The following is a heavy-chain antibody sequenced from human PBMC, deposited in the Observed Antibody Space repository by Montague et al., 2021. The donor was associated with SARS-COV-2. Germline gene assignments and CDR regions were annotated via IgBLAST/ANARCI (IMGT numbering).Heavy chain of an antibody. V-gene: IGHV4-34*01. CDR2: INHSGST. CDR1: GGSFSGYY. D-gene: IGHD3-3*01. CDR3: ARVVGDYDFWSGQYYYYYYMDV. Sequence: SETLSLTCAVYGGSFSGYYWSWIRQPPGKGLEWIGEINHSGSTKYNPSLKSRVTISVDTSKNQFSLKLSSVTAADMAVYSCARVVGDYDFWSGQYYYYYYMDVWGKGTTVTVSS. J-gene: IGHJ6*03.